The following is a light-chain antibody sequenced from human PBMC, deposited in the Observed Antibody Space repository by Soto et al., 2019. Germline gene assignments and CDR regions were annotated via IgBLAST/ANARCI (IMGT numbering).Light chain of an antibody. Sequence: QSALTQPASVSGSPGQSITISCTGTSSDVGGYNYVSWYQQHPGKAPKLMIYEVSNRPSGVSNRFSGSKSRNTASLTISGLQAEDEADYYCSSYTSSIAYVFGTGTKLTVL. CDR1: SSDVGGYNY. CDR2: EVS. CDR3: SSYTSSIAYV. J-gene: IGLJ1*01. V-gene: IGLV2-14*01.